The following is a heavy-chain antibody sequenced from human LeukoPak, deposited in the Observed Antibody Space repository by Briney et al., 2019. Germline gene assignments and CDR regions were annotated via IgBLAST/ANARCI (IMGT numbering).Heavy chain of an antibody. V-gene: IGHV3-49*03. CDR3: ARELSSYAQAIFDY. J-gene: IGHJ4*02. D-gene: IGHD2-2*01. CDR1: GFTFGDYA. CDR2: IRSKAYGGTT. Sequence: GGSLRLSCTASGFTFGDYAMSWFRQAPGKGLEWVGLIRSKAYGGTTDYAASVKGRFTISRDDSKSIAYLQMNSLKTEDTAVFYCARELSSYAQAIFDYWGQGTLVTVSS.